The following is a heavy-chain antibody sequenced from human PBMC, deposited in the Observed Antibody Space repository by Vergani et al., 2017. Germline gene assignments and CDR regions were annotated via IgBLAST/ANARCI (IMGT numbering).Heavy chain of an antibody. CDR2: INHSGST. J-gene: IGHJ6*03. CDR1: GGSFSGYY. V-gene: IGHV4-34*01. CDR3: AREGTTGTHYYYYYMDV. D-gene: IGHD1-1*01. Sequence: QVQLPQWGAGLLKPSETLSLTCAVYGGSFSGYYWSWIRQPPGKGLEWIGEINHSGSTNYNPSLKSRVTISVDTSKNQFSLKLSSVTAADTAVYYCAREGTTGTHYYYYYMDVWGKGTTVTVSS.